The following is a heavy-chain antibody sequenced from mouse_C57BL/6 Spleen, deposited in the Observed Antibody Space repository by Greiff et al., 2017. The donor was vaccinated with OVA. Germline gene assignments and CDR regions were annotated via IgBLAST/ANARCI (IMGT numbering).Heavy chain of an antibody. CDR1: GYTFTGYW. CDR2: ILPGSGST. V-gene: IGHV1-9*01. CDR3: ARGGLRIQDAMDY. J-gene: IGHJ4*01. Sequence: VQLQQPGAELVQPGASVKMSCKASGYTFTGYWIEWVTQRPVHGLEWIGEILPGSGSTNYNEKFKGKATFTADTSSNTAYMQLSSLTTEDSAIYYCARGGLRIQDAMDYWGQGTSVTVSS. D-gene: IGHD3-2*02.